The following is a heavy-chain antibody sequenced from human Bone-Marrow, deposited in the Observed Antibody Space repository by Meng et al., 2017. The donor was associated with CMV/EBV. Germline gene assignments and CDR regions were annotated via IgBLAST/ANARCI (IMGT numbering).Heavy chain of an antibody. V-gene: IGHV1-2*02. J-gene: IGHJ3*02. CDR3: ARFVGKDLVPAAIEDAFGI. CDR1: GYTFTGYY. CDR2: INPNSGGT. D-gene: IGHD2-2*01. Sequence: ASVKVSCKASGYTFTGYYMHWVRQAPGQGLEWMGWINPNSGGTNYAQKFQGRVTMTRDTSISTAYMELSRLRSDDTAVYYCARFVGKDLVPAAIEDAFGIWGQGTMVTVSS.